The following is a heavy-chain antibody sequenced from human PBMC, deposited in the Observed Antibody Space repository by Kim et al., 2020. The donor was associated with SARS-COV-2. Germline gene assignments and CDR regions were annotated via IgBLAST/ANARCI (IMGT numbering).Heavy chain of an antibody. V-gene: IGHV3-23*01. CDR3: AKDVSTIFGVAY. J-gene: IGHJ4*02. Sequence: YYADAVKGRFTISRDNSKNTLYLQMNSLRAEDTAVYYCAKDVSTIFGVAYWGQGTLVTVSS. D-gene: IGHD3-3*01.